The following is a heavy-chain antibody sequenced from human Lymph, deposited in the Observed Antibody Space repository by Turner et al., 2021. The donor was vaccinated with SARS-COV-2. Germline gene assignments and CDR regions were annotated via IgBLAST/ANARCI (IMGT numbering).Heavy chain of an antibody. J-gene: IGHJ3*02. CDR2: IYYSGST. Sequence: QLQLQDSRLGLVKPSETLSLICTVPGSPISSSCFFWGCIRQPPVKGLEWIGSIYYSGSTYYNPSLKSQVTISVDTSKNQFALKLSSVTAADTAMYYCAGLIVVVTEHVLGSSAFDIWGQGTMVAISS. V-gene: IGHV4-39*01. D-gene: IGHD2-21*02. CDR3: AGLIVVVTEHVLGSSAFDI. CDR1: GSPISSSCFF.